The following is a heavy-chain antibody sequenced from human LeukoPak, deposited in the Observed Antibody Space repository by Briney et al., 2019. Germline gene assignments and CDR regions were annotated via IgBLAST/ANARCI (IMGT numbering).Heavy chain of an antibody. CDR2: SSDSGGT. CDR1: GGSLNGHY. Sequence: PSETLSLTCAVYGGSLNGHYWSWIRQPPGKGLEWIGESSDSGGTKFNPSLKSRVTISADTSKNQFSLKLSSVTAADTAVYHCARDFDIWGQGTMVTVSS. V-gene: IGHV4-34*01. J-gene: IGHJ3*02. CDR3: ARDFDI.